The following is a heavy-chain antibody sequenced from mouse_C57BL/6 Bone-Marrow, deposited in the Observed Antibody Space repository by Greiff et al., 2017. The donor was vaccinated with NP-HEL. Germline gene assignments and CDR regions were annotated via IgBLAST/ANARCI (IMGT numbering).Heavy chain of an antibody. Sequence: VQLQQPGAELVMPGASVKLSCKASGYTFTSYWMHWVKQRPGQGLEWIGEIDPSDSYTNYNQKFQGKSTLTVDKSSSTAYMQLSSLTSEDSAVYYCARDYGSGVDYWGQGTSVTVSS. J-gene: IGHJ4*01. V-gene: IGHV1-69*01. CDR2: IDPSDSYT. CDR1: GYTFTSYW. CDR3: ARDYGSGVDY. D-gene: IGHD1-1*01.